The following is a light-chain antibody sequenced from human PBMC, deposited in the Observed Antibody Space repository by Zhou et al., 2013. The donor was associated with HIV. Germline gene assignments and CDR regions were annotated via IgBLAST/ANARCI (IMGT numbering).Light chain of an antibody. Sequence: DIQMTQSPASLSASLGDRVTITCRTSQEIDKYLNWYLQKPGKPPELLIQGASSLQSGVPSKFSGSGSGTDFTLTISNLQPEDIATYYCQQYKIYPLTFGGGTKVEIK. CDR3: QQYKIYPLT. J-gene: IGKJ4*01. V-gene: IGKV1-16*02. CDR1: QEIDKY. CDR2: GAS.